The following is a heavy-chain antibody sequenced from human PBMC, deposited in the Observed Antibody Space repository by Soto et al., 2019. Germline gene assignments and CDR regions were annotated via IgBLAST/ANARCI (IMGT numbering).Heavy chain of an antibody. V-gene: IGHV3-30-3*01. J-gene: IGHJ4*02. CDR1: GLSFSSSP. D-gene: IGHD3-3*01. CDR2: ISYDGTNK. CDR3: ARDPKIFCGQHWALNYFDF. Sequence: GGSLKISCAASGLSFSSSPMHYVRQAPGKGPDWVALISYDGTNKFYADSVKGRFTISRDNSKSTLYLQVDSLRPEDAAVYYCARDPKIFCGQHWALNYFDFWGQRTLVTV.